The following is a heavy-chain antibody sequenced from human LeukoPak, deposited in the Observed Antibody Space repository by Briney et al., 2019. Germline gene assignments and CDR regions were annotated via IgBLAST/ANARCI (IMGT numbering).Heavy chain of an antibody. CDR1: GGSISSYY. Sequence: SETLSLTCTVSGGSISSYYWSWIRQPPGKGLEWIGYIYYSGSTNYNPSLKSRVTISADTSKNQFSLKLSSVTAADTAVYYCARQSGYDYVWGSFKPTWFDPWGQGTLVTVS. CDR2: IYYSGST. CDR3: ARQSGYDYVWGSFKPTWFDP. D-gene: IGHD3-16*01. J-gene: IGHJ5*02. V-gene: IGHV4-59*08.